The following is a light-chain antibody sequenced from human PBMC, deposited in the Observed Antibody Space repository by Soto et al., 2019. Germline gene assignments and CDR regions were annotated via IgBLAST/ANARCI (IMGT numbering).Light chain of an antibody. Sequence: PGAEATLSCRASQSIAIYLAWYQQKSGQSPRLLIYDTSNRAPGIPDRFSGSASGTDFTLTISSLEPEDFAVYYCQQRDTWPWTFGQGTAVEIK. CDR3: QQRDTWPWT. V-gene: IGKV3-11*01. CDR1: QSIAIY. J-gene: IGKJ1*01. CDR2: DTS.